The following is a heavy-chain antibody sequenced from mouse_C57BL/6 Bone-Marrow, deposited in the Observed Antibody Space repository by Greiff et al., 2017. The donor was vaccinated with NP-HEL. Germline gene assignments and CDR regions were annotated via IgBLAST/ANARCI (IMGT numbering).Heavy chain of an antibody. CDR3: ARWGLRRDY. CDR1: GYTFTSYW. V-gene: IGHV1-52*01. J-gene: IGHJ2*01. CDR2: IDPSDSDT. D-gene: IGHD2-4*01. Sequence: QVQLQQPGAELVRPGSSVKLSCKASGYTFTSYWMHWVKQRPIQGLEWIGNIDPSDSDTHYNQKFKDKATLTVDKSSSTAYMQLSSLTSEDSAVYYCARWGLRRDYWGQGTTLTVSS.